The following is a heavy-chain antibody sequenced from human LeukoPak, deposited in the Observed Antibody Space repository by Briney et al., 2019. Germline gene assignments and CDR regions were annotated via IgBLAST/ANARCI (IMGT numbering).Heavy chain of an antibody. J-gene: IGHJ4*02. CDR2: IRSKAYGGTT. Sequence: GGSLRLSCAASGFTVSSNYMSWVRQAPGKGLEWVGFIRSKAYGGTTEYAASVKGRFTISRDDSKSIAYPQMNSLKTEDTAVYYCTRTYYYDSSGYYVGYGCFDYWGQGTLVTVSS. CDR3: TRTYYYDSSGYYVGYGCFDY. V-gene: IGHV3-49*04. D-gene: IGHD3-22*01. CDR1: GFTVSSNY.